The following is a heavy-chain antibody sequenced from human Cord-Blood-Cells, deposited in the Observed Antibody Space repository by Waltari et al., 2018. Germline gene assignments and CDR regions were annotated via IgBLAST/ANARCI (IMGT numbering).Heavy chain of an antibody. D-gene: IGHD2-15*01. Sequence: QVQLVQSGAEVKKPGASVKVSCKASGYTFTGYYMHWVRQAPGQGLEWMGWVHPNSGGTNYAHKFQGRVTMTRDTSISTAYMELSRLRSDDTAVYYCAKVAATANWFDPWGQGTLVTVSS. CDR2: VHPNSGGT. V-gene: IGHV1-2*07. J-gene: IGHJ5*02. CDR3: AKVAATANWFDP. CDR1: GYTFTGYY.